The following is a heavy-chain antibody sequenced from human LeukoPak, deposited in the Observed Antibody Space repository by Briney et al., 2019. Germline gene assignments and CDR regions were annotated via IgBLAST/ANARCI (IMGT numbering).Heavy chain of an antibody. CDR1: GFTFSSYG. D-gene: IGHD3-22*01. Sequence: GGSLRLSCAASGFTFSSYGMNWVRQAPGKGREWVTGISGSGDHTYYADSVRGHFTISRDNSKNTLYLQMSSLRVEDTAVYFCAKAYDNSGYILRYSDYWGQGTLVTVSS. CDR3: AKAYDNSGYILRYSDY. V-gene: IGHV3-23*01. CDR2: ISGSGDHT. J-gene: IGHJ4*02.